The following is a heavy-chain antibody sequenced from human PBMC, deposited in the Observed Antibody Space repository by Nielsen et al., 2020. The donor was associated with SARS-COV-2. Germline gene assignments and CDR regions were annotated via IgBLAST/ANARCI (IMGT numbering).Heavy chain of an antibody. D-gene: IGHD3-22*01. CDR2: IYYSGST. CDR1: GGSISSANNY. Sequence: SETLSLTCTVSGGSISSANNYWSWIRQPAGKGLEWIGYIYYSGSTYYNPSLKSRVTISVDTSKNQFSLKPSSVTAADTAVYYCARSSITMIVVVTHFDYWGQGTLVTVSS. V-gene: IGHV4-31*03. CDR3: ARSSITMIVVVTHFDY. J-gene: IGHJ4*02.